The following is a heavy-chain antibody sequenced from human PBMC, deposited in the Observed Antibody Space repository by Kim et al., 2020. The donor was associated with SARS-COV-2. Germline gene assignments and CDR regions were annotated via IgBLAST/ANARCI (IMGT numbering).Heavy chain of an antibody. V-gene: IGHV1-18*01. CDR1: GYTFTSYG. CDR3: ARNGAFGVAAEVQGGMDV. D-gene: IGHD3-3*01. J-gene: IGHJ6*02. CDR2: ISAYNGNT. Sequence: ASVKVSCKASGYTFTSYGISWVRQAPGQGLEWMGWISAYNGNTNYAQKLQGRVTMTTDTSTSTAYMELRSLRSDDTAVYYCARNGAFGVAAEVQGGMDVWGQGTTVTVSS.